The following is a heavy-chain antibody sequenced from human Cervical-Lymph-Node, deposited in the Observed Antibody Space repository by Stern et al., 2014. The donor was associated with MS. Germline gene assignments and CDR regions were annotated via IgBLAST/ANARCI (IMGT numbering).Heavy chain of an antibody. CDR2: IILIFGTS. CDR3: AREYSSFPYGMDV. CDR1: GGTFSSYA. Sequence: DQLVESGAEVKKPGSSVKVSCKAYGGTFSSYAISWVRQAPGQGLEWMGGIILIFGTSNDAQKFQGRVTITADESTSTAYMELSSLRSEDTAVYYCAREYSSFPYGMDVWGQGTTVTVSS. J-gene: IGHJ6*02. D-gene: IGHD6-6*01. V-gene: IGHV1-69*01.